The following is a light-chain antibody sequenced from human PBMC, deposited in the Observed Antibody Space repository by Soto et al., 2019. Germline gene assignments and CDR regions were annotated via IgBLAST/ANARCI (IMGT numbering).Light chain of an antibody. V-gene: IGKV1-5*01. Sequence: DIQMTQSPSTLSASVGDRVTITCRASQSSSSWLAWYQQKPGKAPKLLIYDASSLESGVPSRCSGSVSGTEFTLTLSSRQPDDFATYYGQQDNSYSRWYTFGQGTKLEIK. CDR3: QQDNSYSRWYT. CDR2: DAS. J-gene: IGKJ2*01. CDR1: QSSSSW.